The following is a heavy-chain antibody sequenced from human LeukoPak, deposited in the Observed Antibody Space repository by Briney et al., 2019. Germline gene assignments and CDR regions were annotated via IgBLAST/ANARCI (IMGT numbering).Heavy chain of an antibody. V-gene: IGHV3-15*01. CDR2: IKSKADGGAT. CDR1: RFSFNIAW. J-gene: IGHJ4*02. CDR3: TTVGYSDYVADN. Sequence: GGSLRLSCAVSRFSFNIAWMSWVRQAPGKGLEWVGRIKSKADGGATDYAEPVKGRFTISRDDSKNTLSLQMSSPKTEDTAVYYCTTVGYSDYVADNWGQGTLVTVFS. D-gene: IGHD5-12*01.